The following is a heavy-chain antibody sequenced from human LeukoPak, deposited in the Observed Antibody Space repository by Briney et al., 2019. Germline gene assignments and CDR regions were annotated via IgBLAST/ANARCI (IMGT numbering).Heavy chain of an antibody. Sequence: PGGSLRLSCAASGFTFSSYAMSWVRQAPGKGLEWVSGISWNSGSIGYADSVKGRFTISRDNAKNSLYLQMNSLRAEDTALYYCAKDLNWGGQLHALGYWGQGTLVTVSS. CDR1: GFTFSSYA. V-gene: IGHV3-9*01. D-gene: IGHD7-27*01. CDR2: ISWNSGSI. J-gene: IGHJ4*02. CDR3: AKDLNWGGQLHALGY.